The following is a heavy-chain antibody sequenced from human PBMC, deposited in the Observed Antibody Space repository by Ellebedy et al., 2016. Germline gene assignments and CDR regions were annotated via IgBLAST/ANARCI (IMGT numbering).Heavy chain of an antibody. V-gene: IGHV4-59*08. Sequence: SETLSLTCAVSGVSINSSYWTWIRQPPGEALEWIAYFYHGGIPIYSPSLKSRVSISVDTPKNHFSLRLRSVTAADTAVYYCATYNMGRLDHWGQGTLVTVSS. J-gene: IGHJ4*02. D-gene: IGHD1-1*01. CDR1: GVSINSSY. CDR3: ATYNMGRLDH. CDR2: FYHGGIP.